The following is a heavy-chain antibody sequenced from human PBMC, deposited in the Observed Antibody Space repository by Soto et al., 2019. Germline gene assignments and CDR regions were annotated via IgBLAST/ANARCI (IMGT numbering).Heavy chain of an antibody. Sequence: EASVKVSCKASGYTFTSYAIHWVRQAPGQRLEWMGWINAGNGNTKYSQKFQGRVTITRDTSASTAYMELSSLRSEDTAVYHCARGGSSGWPFDYWGQGTLVTVSS. D-gene: IGHD6-19*01. CDR1: GYTFTSYA. J-gene: IGHJ4*02. V-gene: IGHV1-3*01. CDR2: INAGNGNT. CDR3: ARGGSSGWPFDY.